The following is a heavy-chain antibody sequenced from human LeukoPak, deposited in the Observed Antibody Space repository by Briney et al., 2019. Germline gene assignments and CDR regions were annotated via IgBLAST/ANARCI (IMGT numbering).Heavy chain of an antibody. CDR2: IGPSGTST. V-gene: IGHV3-23*01. Sequence: QTGGSLRLSCVASGFTFNTYTMGWVRQAPGKGLDWFSAIGPSGTSTYYADSVKGRFTISRDNSKNILFLQMDSLRADDTAVYFCAKGSAAVRPYYFDFWGQGIQVTVSS. D-gene: IGHD3-10*01. CDR1: GFTFNTYT. J-gene: IGHJ4*02. CDR3: AKGSAAVRPYYFDF.